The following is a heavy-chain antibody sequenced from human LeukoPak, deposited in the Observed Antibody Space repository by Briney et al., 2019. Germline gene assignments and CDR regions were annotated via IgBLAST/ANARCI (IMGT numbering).Heavy chain of an antibody. V-gene: IGHV4-34*09. Sequence: SETLSLTCAVYGGSFSGYYWSWIRRPPGKGLEWIGEINHSGSTNYNPSLKSRVTISVDTSKNQFSLKLSSVTAADTAVYYCARVPYVSGIDYWGQGTLVTVSS. CDR3: ARVPYVSGIDY. J-gene: IGHJ4*02. CDR1: GGSFSGYY. CDR2: INHSGST. D-gene: IGHD3-10*02.